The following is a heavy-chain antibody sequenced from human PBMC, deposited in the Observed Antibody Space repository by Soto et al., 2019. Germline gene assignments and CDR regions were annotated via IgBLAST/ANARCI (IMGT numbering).Heavy chain of an antibody. Sequence: PGGSLRLSCEFSGFTFSTHGMSCFRQAPGNGLDWLSGISGSGGTTHYAEFVKGRFTISRDNSKNTLYMQMNSLRAEDTAVYYCAEDQTYYYDSSGYYYGGMFDYWGQGTLVTVSS. V-gene: IGHV3-23*01. CDR1: GFTFSTHG. D-gene: IGHD3-22*01. CDR3: AEDQTYYYDSSGYYYGGMFDY. CDR2: ISGSGGTT. J-gene: IGHJ4*02.